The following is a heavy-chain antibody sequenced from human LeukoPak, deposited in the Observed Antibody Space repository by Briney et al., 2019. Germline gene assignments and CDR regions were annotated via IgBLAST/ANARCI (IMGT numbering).Heavy chain of an antibody. V-gene: IGHV4-38-2*01. CDR2: IYHSGST. D-gene: IGHD6-19*01. CDR3: ARGSCGLYYFDY. CDR1: GYSISSGYY. Sequence: SETLSLTCAVSGYSISSGYYWGWIRQPPGKGLEWIGSIYHSGSTYYNPSLKSRVTISVDTSKNQFSLKLSSVTAADTAVYYCARGSCGLYYFDYWGQGTLVTVSS. J-gene: IGHJ4*02.